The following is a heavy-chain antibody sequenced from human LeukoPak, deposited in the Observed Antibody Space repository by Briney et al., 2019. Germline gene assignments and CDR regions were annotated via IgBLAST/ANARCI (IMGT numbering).Heavy chain of an antibody. D-gene: IGHD3-9*01. Sequence: PGGSLRLSCAASGFTFDDYGMSWVRQAPGKGLEWVSGINWNGGSTGYADSVKGRFTISRDNAKNSLYLQMNSLRAEDTALYYCARVYDILTGYYYYYYMDVWGKGTTVTVSS. J-gene: IGHJ6*03. CDR1: GFTFDDYG. CDR3: ARVYDILTGYYYYYYMDV. CDR2: INWNGGST. V-gene: IGHV3-20*04.